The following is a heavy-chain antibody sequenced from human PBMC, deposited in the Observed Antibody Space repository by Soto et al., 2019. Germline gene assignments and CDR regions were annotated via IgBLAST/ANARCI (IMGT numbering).Heavy chain of an antibody. D-gene: IGHD5-12*01. J-gene: IGHJ4*02. CDR3: ARARSVVATIGGDY. Sequence: EVQLVESGGGLVKPGGSLRLSCAASGFTFSSYSMNWVRQAPGQGLEWVSSISSSSSYIYYADSVKGRFTISRDNAKNSLYLQMNILRAEDTAVYYCARARSVVATIGGDYWGQGTLVTVSS. CDR2: ISSSSSYI. CDR1: GFTFSSYS. V-gene: IGHV3-21*01.